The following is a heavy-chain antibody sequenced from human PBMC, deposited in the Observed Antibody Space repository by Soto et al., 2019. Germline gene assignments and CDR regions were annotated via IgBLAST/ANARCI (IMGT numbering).Heavy chain of an antibody. J-gene: IGHJ4*02. CDR2: ISYDGSNK. CDR1: GFTFSSYG. D-gene: IGHD6-6*01. V-gene: IGHV3-30*18. Sequence: GGSLRLSCAASGFTFSSYGMHWVRQAPGKGLEWVAVISYDGSNKYYADSVKGRFTISRDNSKNTLYLQMNSLRAEDTAVYYCAKDSYSSSSGVDYFDYWGQGTLVTVSS. CDR3: AKDSYSSSSGVDYFDY.